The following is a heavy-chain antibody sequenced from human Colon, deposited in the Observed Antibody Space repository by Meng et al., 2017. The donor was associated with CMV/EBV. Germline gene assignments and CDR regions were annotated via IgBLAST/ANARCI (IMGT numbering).Heavy chain of an antibody. D-gene: IGHD2-2*01. CDR3: ARGRYCSSTSCSLDP. CDR1: GYTFTGYY. Sequence: SGYTFTGYYMHWVRQAPGQGLEWMGWINPNSGGTNYAQKFQGRVTMTRDTSISTAYMELSRLRSDDTAVYYCARGRYCSSTSCSLDPWGQGTLVTVSS. J-gene: IGHJ5*02. V-gene: IGHV1-2*02. CDR2: INPNSGGT.